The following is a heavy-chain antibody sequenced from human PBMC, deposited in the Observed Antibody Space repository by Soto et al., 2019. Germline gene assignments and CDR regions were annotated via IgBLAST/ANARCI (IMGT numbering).Heavy chain of an antibody. D-gene: IGHD2-15*01. CDR3: AKDLGGQGYCSGGSCYNHWFDP. CDR1: GFTFISYA. J-gene: IGHJ5*02. Sequence: GGSLRLSCAAAGFTFISYAMSWVRQAPGKGLEWVSAISGSGGSTYYADSVKGRFTISRDNSKNTLYLQMNSLRAEDTAVYYCAKDLGGQGYCSGGSCYNHWFDPWGQGTLVTVSS. CDR2: ISGSGGST. V-gene: IGHV3-23*01.